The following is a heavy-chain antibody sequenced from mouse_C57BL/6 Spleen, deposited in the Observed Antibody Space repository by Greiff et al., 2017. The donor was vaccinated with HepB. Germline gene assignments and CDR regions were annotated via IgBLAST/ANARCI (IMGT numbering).Heavy chain of an antibody. V-gene: IGHV1-81*01. CDR2: IYPRSGNT. CDR1: GYTFTSYG. Sequence: QVQLQQSGAELARPGASVKLSCKASGYTFTSYGISWVKQRTGQGLEWIGEIYPRSGNTYYNEKFKGKATLTADKSSSTAYMELRSLTSEDSAVYFCARFSTMVTTWYAMDYWGQGTSVTVSS. CDR3: ARFSTMVTTWYAMDY. D-gene: IGHD2-1*01. J-gene: IGHJ4*01.